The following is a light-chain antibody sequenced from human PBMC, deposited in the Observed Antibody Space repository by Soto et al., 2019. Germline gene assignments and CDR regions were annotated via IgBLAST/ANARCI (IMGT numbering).Light chain of an antibody. Sequence: DIQMTQSPSSLSSSLGDRVTITCRASQSICSYLNWYKQKTGKAPKLLIYAASSLQSGVPSRVSGSGSGTDFTLTISSLKPEDFETYYCQQSYSTPITFGQGTRLEIK. CDR1: QSICSY. CDR2: AAS. J-gene: IGKJ5*01. CDR3: QQSYSTPIT. V-gene: IGKV1-39*01.